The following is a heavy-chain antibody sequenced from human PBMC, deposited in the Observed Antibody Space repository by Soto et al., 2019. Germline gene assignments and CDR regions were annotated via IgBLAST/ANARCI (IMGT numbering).Heavy chain of an antibody. V-gene: IGHV3-23*01. CDR1: GFTFSSYA. D-gene: IGHD1-26*01. J-gene: IGHJ5*02. CDR3: ALSGSYPNWFDP. Sequence: PGGSLRLSCAASGFTFSSYAMSWVRQAPGKGLEWVSAISGSGGSTYYADSVMGRFTISRDNSKNTLYLQMNSLRAEDTAVYYCALSGSYPNWFDPWGQGTLVTVSS. CDR2: ISGSGGST.